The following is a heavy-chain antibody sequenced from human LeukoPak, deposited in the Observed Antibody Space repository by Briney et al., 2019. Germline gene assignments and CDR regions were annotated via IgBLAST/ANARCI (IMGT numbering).Heavy chain of an antibody. J-gene: IGHJ4*02. Sequence: GRSLRLSCAASGFTFSSYAMHWVRQAPGKGLEWVAVISYDGSNKYYADSVKGRFTISRDNSKNTLYLQMNSLRAEDTAVYYCARSGGGIAARPFDYWGQGTLVTVSS. CDR2: ISYDGSNK. D-gene: IGHD6-6*01. CDR1: GFTFSSYA. CDR3: ARSGGGIAARPFDY. V-gene: IGHV3-30-3*01.